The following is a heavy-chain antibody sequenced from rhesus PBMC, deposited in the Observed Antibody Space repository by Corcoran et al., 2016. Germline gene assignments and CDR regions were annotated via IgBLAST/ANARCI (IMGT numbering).Heavy chain of an antibody. D-gene: IGHD1-20*01. CDR1: CSTFTSYY. Sequence: QVQLVQSGAEVKKPGTSVKLYCKASCSTFTSYYLNWVRLAPGQVLEGVRWINPSSGKTGYAQKFQGRVTMTRDTSTSTAYMELNSLRSEDTAVYYCARRYSWNNGYFDYWGQGVLVTVSS. V-gene: IGHV1S9*01. CDR3: ARRYSWNNGYFDY. J-gene: IGHJ4*01. CDR2: INPSSGKT.